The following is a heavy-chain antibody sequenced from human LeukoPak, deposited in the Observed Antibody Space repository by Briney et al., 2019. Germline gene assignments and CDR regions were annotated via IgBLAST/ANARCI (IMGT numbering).Heavy chain of an antibody. V-gene: IGHV4-59*12. CDR3: ALSSLSRDAFDI. J-gene: IGHJ3*02. CDR1: GGSLSSYY. CDR2: IYYNGST. Sequence: SETLSLTCTVSGGSLSSYYWSWIRQPPGKGLEWIGYIYYNGSTNYNPSLKSRVTISVDTSKNQFSLKLSSVTAADTAVYYCALSSLSRDAFDIWGQGTMVTVSS. D-gene: IGHD3-3*02.